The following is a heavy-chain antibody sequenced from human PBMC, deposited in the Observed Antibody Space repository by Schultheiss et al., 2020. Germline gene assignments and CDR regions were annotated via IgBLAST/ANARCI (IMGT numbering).Heavy chain of an antibody. Sequence: SQTLSLTCAVYGGSFSGYYWSWIRQPPGKGLEWIGEINHSGSTNYNPSLKSRVTISVDMSKNQFSLKLSSVTAADTAVYYCAGLAAAGPFYYYYGMDVWGQGNTGTGSS. J-gene: IGHJ6*02. CDR3: AGLAAAGPFYYYYGMDV. V-gene: IGHV4-34*01. D-gene: IGHD6-13*01. CDR1: GGSFSGYY. CDR2: INHSGST.